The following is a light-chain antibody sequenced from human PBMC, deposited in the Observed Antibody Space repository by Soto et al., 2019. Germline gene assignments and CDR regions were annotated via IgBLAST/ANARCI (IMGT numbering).Light chain of an antibody. CDR1: NSNIGSFYD. CDR3: QSYDNSLSHVV. J-gene: IGLJ2*01. V-gene: IGLV1-40*01. Sequence: QSVLTQPPSVSGAPGQRVTIPCTGSNSNIGSFYDVHWYQQLPGTVPKLLIYGDNNRPSGVPDRFSGSKSGTSASLAFTGLQAEDEADYYCQSYDNSLSHVVFGGGTQLTVL. CDR2: GDN.